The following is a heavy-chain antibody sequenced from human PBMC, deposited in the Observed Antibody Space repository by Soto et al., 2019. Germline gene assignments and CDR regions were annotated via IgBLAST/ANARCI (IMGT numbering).Heavy chain of an antibody. J-gene: IGHJ3*02. D-gene: IGHD3-22*01. CDR2: IYPGDSDT. CDR1: GYSFTSYW. Sequence: GAEVKKPGESLKISCKGAGYSFTSYWIGWVRQMPGKGLEWMGIIYPGDSDTRYSPSFQGQVTISADKSISTAYLQWSSLKASDTAMYYCARHRISYSSGTKDAFDIWGQGTMVTVSS. V-gene: IGHV5-51*01. CDR3: ARHRISYSSGTKDAFDI.